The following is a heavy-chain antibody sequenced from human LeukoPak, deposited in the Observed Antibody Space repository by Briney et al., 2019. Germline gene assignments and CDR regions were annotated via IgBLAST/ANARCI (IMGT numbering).Heavy chain of an antibody. D-gene: IGHD5-18*01. CDR2: INHSGST. CDR1: GGSFSGYY. V-gene: IGHV4-34*01. J-gene: IGHJ4*02. CDR3: ARRGYSYGYGRSDY. Sequence: SETLSLTCAVYGGSFSGYYWSWIRQPPGKGLEWIGEINHSGSTNYNPSLKSRVTISVDTSKNQFSLKLSSVTAADRAVYYCARRGYSYGYGRSDYWGQGTLVTVSS.